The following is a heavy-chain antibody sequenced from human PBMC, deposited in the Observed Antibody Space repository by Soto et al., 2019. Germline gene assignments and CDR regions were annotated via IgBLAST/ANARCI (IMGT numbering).Heavy chain of an antibody. CDR3: LINARVVGYFDYYGMDV. D-gene: IGHD3-22*01. J-gene: IGHJ6*02. CDR2: IYSGGST. Sequence: GGSLRLSCAASGFTVSSNYMSWVRQAPGKGLEWVSVIYSGGSTYYADSVKGRFTISRDISKNTLYLQMNSLRAEDTAVYYCLINARVVGYFDYYGMDVWGQGTTVTVSS. CDR1: GFTVSSNY. V-gene: IGHV3-53*01.